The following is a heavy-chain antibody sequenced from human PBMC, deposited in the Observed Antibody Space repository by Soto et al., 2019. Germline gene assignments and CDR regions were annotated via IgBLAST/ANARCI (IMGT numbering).Heavy chain of an antibody. J-gene: IGHJ4*02. D-gene: IGHD6-19*01. CDR3: ARGGGGWHEWFDY. Sequence: SETLSLTCAVSGYSISSGYYWGWIRQPPGKGLEWIGSSYHSGSTYYNPSLKSRVTISVDTSKNQFSLKLSSVTAADTAVYYCARGGGGWHEWFDYWGQGTLVTVSS. CDR1: GYSISSGYY. CDR2: SYHSGST. V-gene: IGHV4-38-2*01.